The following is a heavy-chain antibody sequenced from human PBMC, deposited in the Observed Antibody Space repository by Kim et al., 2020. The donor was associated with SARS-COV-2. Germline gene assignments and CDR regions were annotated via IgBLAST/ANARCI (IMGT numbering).Heavy chain of an antibody. Sequence: GGSLRLSCAASGFTFSSYAMSWVRQAPGKGLEWVSAISGSGGSTYYADSVKGRFTISRDNSKNTLYLQMNSLRAEDTAVSYCAKDPTYYYDSSRYYYEYWHFGLWGRGTLVTVPS. V-gene: IGHV3-23*01. CDR3: AKDPTYYYDSSRYYYEYWHFGL. D-gene: IGHD3-22*01. CDR2: ISGSGGST. J-gene: IGHJ2*01. CDR1: GFTFSSYA.